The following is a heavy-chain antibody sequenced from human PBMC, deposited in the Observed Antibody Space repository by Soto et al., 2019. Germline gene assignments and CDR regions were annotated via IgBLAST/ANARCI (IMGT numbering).Heavy chain of an antibody. Sequence: QVQLVQSGTEVKKAGSAVKVSCKTSGYTVTTYGISWIRQAPGQGLEWIAWISVYNGDTNYAQNVQGRVTMTTDTLTTTAYLELRSLRSDDTAVYYCARVCCGGDCFSGGDFDYWGQGTLVTVS. J-gene: IGHJ4*02. CDR2: ISVYNGDT. V-gene: IGHV1-18*01. CDR3: ARVCCGGDCFSGGDFDY. D-gene: IGHD2-21*01. CDR1: GYTVTTYG.